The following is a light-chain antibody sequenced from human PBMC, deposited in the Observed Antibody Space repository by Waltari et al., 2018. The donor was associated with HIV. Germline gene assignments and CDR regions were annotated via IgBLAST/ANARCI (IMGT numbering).Light chain of an antibody. V-gene: IGKV3-11*01. Sequence: EIVLTQSLATLILSQGERATHSCRASQSVSSYLAWYQQKPGQAPRLLIYDASNRATGIPARFSGSVSGTDFTLTISSLEPEDFAVYYCQQRSSWPRTFGRGTKVEIK. CDR2: DAS. CDR1: QSVSSY. J-gene: IGKJ1*01. CDR3: QQRSSWPRT.